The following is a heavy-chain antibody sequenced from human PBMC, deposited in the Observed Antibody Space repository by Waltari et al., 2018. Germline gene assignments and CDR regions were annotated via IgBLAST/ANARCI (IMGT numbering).Heavy chain of an antibody. CDR3: ASQVGDDWYFDL. J-gene: IGHJ2*01. V-gene: IGHV3-30-3*01. Sequence: QVQLVESGGGVVQPGRSLRLSCAASGFTFSSYAMHWVRQAPGKGLEWVAVISYDGSKKYYADSGKGRFTISRENSKNTLYLQMNSLRAEDTAVYYCASQVGDDWYFDLWGRGTLVTVSS. CDR1: GFTFSSYA. CDR2: ISYDGSKK. D-gene: IGHD1-26*01.